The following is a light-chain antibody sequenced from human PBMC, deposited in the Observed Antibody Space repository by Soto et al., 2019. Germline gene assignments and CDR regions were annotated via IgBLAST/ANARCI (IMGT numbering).Light chain of an antibody. CDR2: KAS. Sequence: DIQMTQSPSTLSGSVGYRFTITCRASQSISSWLAWYQQKPGKAPKLLIYKASSLESGVPSTFSGSGSGTEFTLTISSLQPDDSATYYCQQYNSYPLTFGQGTKVDIK. CDR3: QQYNSYPLT. V-gene: IGKV1-5*03. J-gene: IGKJ1*01. CDR1: QSISSW.